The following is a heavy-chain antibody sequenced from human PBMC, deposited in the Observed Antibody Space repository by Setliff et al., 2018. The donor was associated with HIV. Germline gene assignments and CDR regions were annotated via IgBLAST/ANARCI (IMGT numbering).Heavy chain of an antibody. Sequence: ASVKVSCKASGFTFTTYYIHWVRQAPGQGREGMGRINPSGGSTRYAQKFQGRVTMTRDTSTSTAYMELRNLRSDDTAVYYCARGRGSSWIDDFDIWGQGTMVTVSS. CDR3: ARGRGSSWIDDFDI. CDR2: INPSGGST. V-gene: IGHV1-46*01. J-gene: IGHJ3*02. D-gene: IGHD6-13*01. CDR1: GFTFTTYY.